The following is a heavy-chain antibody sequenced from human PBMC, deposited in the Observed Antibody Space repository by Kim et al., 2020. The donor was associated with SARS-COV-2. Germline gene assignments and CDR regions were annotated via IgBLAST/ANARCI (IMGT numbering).Heavy chain of an antibody. CDR3: ARVWSSSIYWYFDL. V-gene: IGHV4-59*08. D-gene: IGHD6-6*01. CDR1: GGSISGYY. CDR2: MFYSGST. Sequence: SETLSLTCTVSGGSISGYYWSWIRQPPGKGLEWIGYMFYSGSTNYNPSLKSRVTMSVDTSKNQFSLKLSSVTAADTAVYYCARVWSSSIYWYFDLWGRGTLVTVSS. J-gene: IGHJ2*01.